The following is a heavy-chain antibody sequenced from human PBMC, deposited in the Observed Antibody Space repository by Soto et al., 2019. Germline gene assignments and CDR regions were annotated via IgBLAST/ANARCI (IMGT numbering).Heavy chain of an antibody. D-gene: IGHD6-19*01. CDR3: ARGGAEQWLVQGAVDY. J-gene: IGHJ4*02. Sequence: GGSLRLSCAASGLTFSPYSMNWVRQAPGKGLEWVSSISSSSKYIYYADSVKGRFTISRDNAKNSLYLQMNSLRAEDTAVYYCARGGAEQWLVQGAVDYWGQGTLVTVSS. V-gene: IGHV3-21*01. CDR1: GLTFSPYS. CDR2: ISSSSKYI.